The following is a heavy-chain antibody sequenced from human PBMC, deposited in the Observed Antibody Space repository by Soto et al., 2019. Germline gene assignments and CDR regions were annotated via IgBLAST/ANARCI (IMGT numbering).Heavy chain of an antibody. Sequence: GGSLRLSCAASGFTFSSYAMNWVRQAPGKGLEWVSVISGSGDSTYYADSVKGRFTISRDNSKNTLYLQMNSLRAEDTAAYYCARRGPGTYFDYWGQRTLVTVSS. D-gene: IGHD6-13*01. CDR3: ARRGPGTYFDY. V-gene: IGHV3-23*01. CDR2: ISGSGDST. J-gene: IGHJ4*02. CDR1: GFTFSSYA.